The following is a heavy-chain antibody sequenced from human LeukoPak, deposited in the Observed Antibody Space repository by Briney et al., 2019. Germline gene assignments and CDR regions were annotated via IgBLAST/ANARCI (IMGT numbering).Heavy chain of an antibody. D-gene: IGHD1-1*01. Sequence: GGSLRLSCAASGFTFSSYGMHWVRQAPGKGLEWVAVISYDGSNKYYADSVKGRFTISRDNSKNTLYLQMNSLRAEDTAVYYCAKMEYPSGFDPWGQGTLVTVSS. CDR3: AKMEYPSGFDP. V-gene: IGHV3-30*18. CDR2: ISYDGSNK. CDR1: GFTFSSYG. J-gene: IGHJ5*02.